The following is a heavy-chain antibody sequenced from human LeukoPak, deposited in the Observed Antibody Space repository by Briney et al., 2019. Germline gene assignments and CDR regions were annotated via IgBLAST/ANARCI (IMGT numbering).Heavy chain of an antibody. CDR2: ISGSGGST. D-gene: IGHD4-23*01. V-gene: IGHV3-23*01. Sequence: GGSLRLSCAASGFTFRTYAMSWVRQPPGKGLEWVSAISGSGGSTYYADSVKGRFTISRDNSKHTLYLEMKSLRAVDTAVYFCARRPDYGGTPTFDYWGQGTLVTVSS. J-gene: IGHJ4*02. CDR1: GFTFRTYA. CDR3: ARRPDYGGTPTFDY.